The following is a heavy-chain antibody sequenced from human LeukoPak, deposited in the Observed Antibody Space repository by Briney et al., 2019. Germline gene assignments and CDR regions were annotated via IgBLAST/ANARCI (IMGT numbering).Heavy chain of an antibody. D-gene: IGHD3-22*01. CDR3: ARGVGSGYTDE. Sequence: SETLSLTCTVSGGSISSYYWSWIRQPPGKGLEWIGYIYYSGSTNYNPSLKSRVTISVDTSKSHFSLKLTSVTAADTAVYYCARGVGSGYTDEWGQGTLVTVSS. V-gene: IGHV4-59*01. CDR1: GGSISSYY. CDR2: IYYSGST. J-gene: IGHJ4*02.